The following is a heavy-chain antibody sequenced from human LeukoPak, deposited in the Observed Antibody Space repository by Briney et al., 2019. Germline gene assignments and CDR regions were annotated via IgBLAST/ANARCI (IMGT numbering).Heavy chain of an antibody. J-gene: IGHJ6*04. CDR1: GLTFTEFG. CDR2: ISYDGSKK. V-gene: IGHV3-30*04. CDR3: ARIHSGFDPPYSYYGMDV. D-gene: IGHD5-12*01. Sequence: PGRSLRLSCAASGLTFTEFGIHWVRQAPGKGLEWLAVISYDGSKKYYGDSVKGRFTNSRDNSKNTLYLQMNSLRAEDTAVYYCARIHSGFDPPYSYYGMDVWGRGTTVTVSS.